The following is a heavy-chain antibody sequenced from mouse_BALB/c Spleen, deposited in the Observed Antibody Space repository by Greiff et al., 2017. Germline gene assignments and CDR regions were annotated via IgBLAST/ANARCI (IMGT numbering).Heavy chain of an antibody. Sequence: QVQLKQSGAELAKPGASVKMSCKASGYTFTSYWMHWVKQRPGQGLEWIGYINPSTGYTEYNQKFKDKATLTADKSSSTAYMQLSSLTSEDSAVYYCARGRDYGSFFMDYWGQGTSVTVSS. D-gene: IGHD1-1*01. V-gene: IGHV1-7*01. CDR2: INPSTGYT. J-gene: IGHJ4*01. CDR1: GYTFTSYW. CDR3: ARGRDYGSFFMDY.